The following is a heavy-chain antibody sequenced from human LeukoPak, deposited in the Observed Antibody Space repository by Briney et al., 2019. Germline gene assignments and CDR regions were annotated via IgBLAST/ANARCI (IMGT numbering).Heavy chain of an antibody. Sequence: SETLSFTCTVSGGSISSSSYYWGWIRQPPGKGLEWIGSIYYSGSTYYNPSLKSRVTISVDTSKNQFSLKLSSVTAADTAVYYCARHEGGGSYDNWFDPWGQGTLVTVSS. CDR3: ARHEGGGSYDNWFDP. J-gene: IGHJ5*02. CDR1: GGSISSSSYY. V-gene: IGHV4-39*01. D-gene: IGHD1-26*01. CDR2: IYYSGST.